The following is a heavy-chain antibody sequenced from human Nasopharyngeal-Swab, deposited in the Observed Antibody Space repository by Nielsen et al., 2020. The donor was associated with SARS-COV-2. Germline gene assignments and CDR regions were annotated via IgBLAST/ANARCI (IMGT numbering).Heavy chain of an antibody. Sequence: VRQAPGKGLEWVSFISFSGSETDYADSVRGRIAIFRDNAKNSVSLQMNSLRPEDTAVYYCARDYCSSTSCYDYWGQGTLVTVSS. CDR3: ARDYCSSTSCYDY. D-gene: IGHD2-2*01. CDR2: ISFSGSET. V-gene: IGHV3-48*03. J-gene: IGHJ4*02.